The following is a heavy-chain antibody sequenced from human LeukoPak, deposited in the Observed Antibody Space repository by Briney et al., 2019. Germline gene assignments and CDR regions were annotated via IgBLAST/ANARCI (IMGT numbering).Heavy chain of an antibody. V-gene: IGHV1-69*04. D-gene: IGHD2-15*01. CDR2: IIPILGIA. CDR1: GYTFTSYA. J-gene: IGHJ4*02. Sequence: ASVKVSCKASGYTFTSYAISWVRQAPGQGLEWMGRIIPILGIANYAQKFQGRVTITADKSTSTAYMELSSLRSEDTAVYYCARAVQRSLFDYWGQGTLVTVSS. CDR3: ARAVQRSLFDY.